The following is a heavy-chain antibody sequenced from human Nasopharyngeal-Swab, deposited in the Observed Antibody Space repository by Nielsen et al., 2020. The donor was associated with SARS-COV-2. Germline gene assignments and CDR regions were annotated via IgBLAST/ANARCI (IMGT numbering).Heavy chain of an antibody. D-gene: IGHD3-22*01. J-gene: IGHJ4*02. CDR3: ASTPLDSSGYYYAFHY. V-gene: IGHV3-30-3*01. Sequence: GESLKIPCAAPGFTFSRYTMHWVRQAPGKGLEWVAVISYDGSNKYYADSVKGRYTISRDISKNTLYLQMNSLRAEDTAVFYCASTPLDSSGYYYAFHYWGRGTLVTVSS. CDR2: ISYDGSNK. CDR1: GFTFSRYT.